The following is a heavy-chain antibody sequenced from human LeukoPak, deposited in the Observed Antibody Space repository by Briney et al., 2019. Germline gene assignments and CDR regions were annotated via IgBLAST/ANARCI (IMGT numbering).Heavy chain of an antibody. Sequence: SGGSLRLSCVASGFAFSSFAMSWVRQAPGKGLEWVSGLTGSGSTYHADSVKGRFTISRDNSKNTPSLQMNSLRAEDTAVYYCAKMQGWRLYDYCMDVWGKGTTVTVSS. V-gene: IGHV3-23*01. CDR2: LTGSGST. J-gene: IGHJ6*03. CDR3: AKMQGWRLYDYCMDV. CDR1: GFAFSSFA. D-gene: IGHD2-15*01.